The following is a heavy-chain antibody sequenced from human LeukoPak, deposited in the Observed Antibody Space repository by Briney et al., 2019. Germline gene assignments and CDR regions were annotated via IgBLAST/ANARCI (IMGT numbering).Heavy chain of an antibody. V-gene: IGHV3-7*03. D-gene: IGHD1-26*01. J-gene: IGHJ6*02. Sequence: GGSLRLSCAASGFTFSGYWMTWARQAPGKGLEWVANINPDGSQKYYVDSVKGRFTISRDNAKNSPYLQMNSLRVEETAVYYCAREGGNYGKDVWGRGTTVIVSS. CDR1: GFTFSGYW. CDR2: INPDGSQK. CDR3: AREGGNYGKDV.